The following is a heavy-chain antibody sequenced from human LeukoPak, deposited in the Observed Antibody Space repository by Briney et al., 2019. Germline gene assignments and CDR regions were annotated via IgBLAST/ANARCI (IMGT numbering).Heavy chain of an antibody. CDR3: AKDGGLWVSAHWGES. D-gene: IGHD7-27*01. CDR2: ITTGDGNT. Sequence: HPGGSLRLSCAASGFTFSSYTMTWVRQAPGKGLKWVSTITTGDGNTYYADSVKGRFTVSRDDSKNTLYLQMNSLRAEDTAVYYCAKDGGLWVSAHWGESWGRGTLVTVSS. CDR1: GFTFSSYT. V-gene: IGHV3-23*01. J-gene: IGHJ5*02.